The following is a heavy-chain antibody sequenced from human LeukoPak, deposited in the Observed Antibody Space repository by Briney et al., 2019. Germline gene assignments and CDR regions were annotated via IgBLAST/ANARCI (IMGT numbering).Heavy chain of an antibody. CDR1: RFTVSSNY. CDR2: IYSGGST. V-gene: IGHV3-53*01. D-gene: IGHD4-23*01. J-gene: IGHJ4*02. CDR3: ARDGDYGGKSGDY. Sequence: GGSLRLSCAASRFTVSSNYMSWVRQAPGKGLEWVSVIYSGGSTYYADSVKGRFTISRDNSKNTLYLQMNSLRAEDTAVYYCARDGDYGGKSGDYWGQGTLVTVSS.